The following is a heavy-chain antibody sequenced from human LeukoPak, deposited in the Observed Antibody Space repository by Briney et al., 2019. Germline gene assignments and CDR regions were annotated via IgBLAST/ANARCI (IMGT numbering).Heavy chain of an antibody. CDR2: IYTSGST. CDR3: TRGYSGYDLDAFDI. CDR1: GGSISSDNYS. D-gene: IGHD5-12*01. V-gene: IGHV4-61*02. Sequence: PSETLSLTCTVSGGSISSDNYSWSWIRQPAGKGLEWIGRIYTSGSTNYNPSLKSRVTISVDTSKKQFSLKLSSVTAADTAVYYATRGYSGYDLDAFDIWGQGTMVTVSS. J-gene: IGHJ3*02.